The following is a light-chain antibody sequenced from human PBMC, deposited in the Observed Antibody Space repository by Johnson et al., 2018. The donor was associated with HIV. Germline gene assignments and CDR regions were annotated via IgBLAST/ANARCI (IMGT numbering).Light chain of an antibody. CDR1: SSNIGNNY. CDR3: GTWDSSLSAGYD. CDR2: ENN. V-gene: IGLV1-51*01. Sequence: QSVLTQPPSVSVAPGQKVTISCSGSSSNIGNNYVSWYQQLPGTAPKLLIYENNKRPSGIPDRFSGSKSGTSATLGITGLQTGDEADYYCGTWDSSLSAGYDFGTGTKVTVL. J-gene: IGLJ1*01.